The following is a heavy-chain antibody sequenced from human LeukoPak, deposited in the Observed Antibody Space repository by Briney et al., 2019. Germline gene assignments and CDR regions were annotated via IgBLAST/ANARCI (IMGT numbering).Heavy chain of an antibody. V-gene: IGHV1-2*02. J-gene: IGHJ5*02. CDR2: INPNSGGT. Sequence: ASVKVSCKASGYTFTGYYMHWVRQAPGQGLEWMGWINPNSGGTNYAQKFQGRVTMTRDTSISTAYMELSRLRSDDTAVYYCARTPLSVPQLPRYNWFDPWGQGTLVTVSS. CDR1: GYTFTGYY. CDR3: ARTPLSVPQLPRYNWFDP. D-gene: IGHD2-2*01.